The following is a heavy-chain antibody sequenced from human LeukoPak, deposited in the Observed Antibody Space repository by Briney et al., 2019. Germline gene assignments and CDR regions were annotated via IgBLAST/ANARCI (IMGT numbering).Heavy chain of an antibody. CDR2: IYHSGST. D-gene: IGHD3-9*01. CDR1: GGSISSSNW. J-gene: IGHJ6*03. V-gene: IGHV4-4*02. CDR3: AQATYYDILTGLQPMYYMDV. Sequence: SETLSLTCAVSGGSISSSNWWSWVRQPPGKGLEWIGEIYHSGSTNYNPSLKSRVTISVDTSKNQFSLKLSSVTAADTAVYYCAQATYYDILTGLQPMYYMDVWGKGTTVTISS.